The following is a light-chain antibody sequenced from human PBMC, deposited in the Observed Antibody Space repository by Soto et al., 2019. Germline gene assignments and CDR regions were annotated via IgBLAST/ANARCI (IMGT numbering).Light chain of an antibody. V-gene: IGKV3-20*01. J-gene: IGKJ4*01. CDR3: QQYGISPLT. Sequence: ETVLTQSPGSLSLSPGERATLSCRASQSVSSSYLAWYQQKPGQAPRLLIYGASSRATGIPDRFSGSGSGTDFTLTISRLEPEDFAVYYCQQYGISPLTFGGGTKVDIK. CDR1: QSVSSSY. CDR2: GAS.